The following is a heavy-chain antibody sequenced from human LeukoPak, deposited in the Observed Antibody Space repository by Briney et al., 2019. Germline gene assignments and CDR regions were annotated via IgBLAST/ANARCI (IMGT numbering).Heavy chain of an antibody. J-gene: IGHJ4*02. Sequence: SVKVSCKASGGTFSSYAIRWVRQAPGQGLEWMGGIIPIFGTANYAQKFQGRVTITTDESTSPAYVERSSLRSEDTAVYYCATVAGTNYWGQGTLVTVCS. CDR2: IIPIFGTA. D-gene: IGHD6-19*01. CDR1: GGTFSSYA. CDR3: ATVAGTNY. V-gene: IGHV1-69*05.